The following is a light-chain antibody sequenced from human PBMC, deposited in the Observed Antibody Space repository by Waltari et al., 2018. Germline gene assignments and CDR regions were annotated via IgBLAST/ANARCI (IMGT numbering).Light chain of an antibody. CDR3: QQYNNWPPYT. CDR1: QSVSSN. CDR2: CAS. Sequence: EIVMTQSPATLSVSPGERATLSCRASQSVSSNLAWYQQKPGQAPRLLFYCASTKATGIPARFSGSGSETEFTLTISSLQSEDFAVYYWQQYNNWPPYTFGQGTKLEIK. V-gene: IGKV3-15*01. J-gene: IGKJ2*01.